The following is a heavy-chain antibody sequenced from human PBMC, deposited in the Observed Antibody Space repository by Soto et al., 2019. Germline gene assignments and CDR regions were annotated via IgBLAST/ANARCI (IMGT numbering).Heavy chain of an antibody. D-gene: IGHD3-22*01. CDR1: GFTFSSYA. CDR3: AKALYYYDSSGYQGDNWFDP. Sequence: EVQLLESGGGLVQPGGSLRLSCAASGFTFSSYAMSWVRQAPGKGLEWVSAISGSGGSTYYADSVKGRFTISRDNSKNTLYLQMNSLRAEDTAVYYCAKALYYYDSSGYQGDNWFDPWGQGTLVTVSS. CDR2: ISGSGGST. J-gene: IGHJ5*02. V-gene: IGHV3-23*01.